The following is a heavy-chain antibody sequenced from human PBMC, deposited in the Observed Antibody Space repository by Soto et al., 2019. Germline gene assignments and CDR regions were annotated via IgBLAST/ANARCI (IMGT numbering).Heavy chain of an antibody. CDR3: TRTGGSSGSYQEFDQ. J-gene: IGHJ4*02. CDR2: IRTKANSYAT. Sequence: EVQLVESGGGWVQPGGSLKLSCAASGFTFSGSVIHWVRQASGQGLEWVGRIRTKANSYATAYAVSVKGRFTVSRDDSKNTAYLQMDSLKTEDTAVYYCTRTGGSSGSYQEFDQWGQGTLVTVSS. CDR1: GFTFSGSV. D-gene: IGHD1-26*01. V-gene: IGHV3-73*02.